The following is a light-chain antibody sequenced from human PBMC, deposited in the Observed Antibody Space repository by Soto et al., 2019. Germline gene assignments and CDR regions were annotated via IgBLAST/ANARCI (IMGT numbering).Light chain of an antibody. Sequence: QSALTQPASVSGSPGQSITISCTGTSSDVGGYNYVSWYQQHPGKAPKLMIYDVSNRPSGVSNRFSSSKSGNTASLTISGLQAEDEADYYCSSYTSSSTLLFGGGTKRTVL. V-gene: IGLV2-14*01. CDR3: SSYTSSSTLL. CDR1: SSDVGGYNY. CDR2: DVS. J-gene: IGLJ2*01.